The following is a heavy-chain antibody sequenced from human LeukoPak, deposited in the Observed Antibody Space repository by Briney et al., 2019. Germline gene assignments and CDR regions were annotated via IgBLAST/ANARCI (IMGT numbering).Heavy chain of an antibody. J-gene: IGHJ3*01. V-gene: IGHV3-74*01. CDR3: VRDQFYAFDV. CDR2: INSDGSIT. CDR1: GFTFTTYW. Sequence: PGGSLRLSCAASGFTFTTYWMHWVRQAPGKGLVWVSHINSDGSITSYADSVKGRFTISRDNAKNTLYLQMNSLRAEDTAVYYCVRDQFYAFDVWGQGTMVTVSS.